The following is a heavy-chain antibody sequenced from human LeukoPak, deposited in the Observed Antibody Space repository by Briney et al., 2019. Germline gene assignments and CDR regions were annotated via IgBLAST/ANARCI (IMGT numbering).Heavy chain of an antibody. D-gene: IGHD2-21*02. CDR1: GGSFSGYY. CDR2: INHSGST. V-gene: IGHV4-34*01. Sequence: SETLSLTCAVYGGSFSGYYWSWIRQPPGKGLEWIGEINHSGSTNYNPSLKSRVTISVDTSKSQFSLKLGSVTAADTAVYYCARSKVPATGNWFDPWGQGTLVIVSS. J-gene: IGHJ5*02. CDR3: ARSKVPATGNWFDP.